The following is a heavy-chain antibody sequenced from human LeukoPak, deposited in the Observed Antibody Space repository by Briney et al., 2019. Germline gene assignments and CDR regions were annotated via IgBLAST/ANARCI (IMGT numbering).Heavy chain of an antibody. V-gene: IGHV3-23*01. CDR3: AKGQRSCGGGRCELFDS. J-gene: IGHJ4*02. Sequence: TGGSLRLSCAASGFSFSTYAMSWVRQSPGKGLEWVSVISDSGGHTIYADSVKGRFTFSRDDSRNTLYLQLGSLRAEDTAVYYCAKGQRSCGGGRCELFDSWGQGTLVTVSS. CDR2: ISDSGGHT. CDR1: GFSFSTYA. D-gene: IGHD2-15*01.